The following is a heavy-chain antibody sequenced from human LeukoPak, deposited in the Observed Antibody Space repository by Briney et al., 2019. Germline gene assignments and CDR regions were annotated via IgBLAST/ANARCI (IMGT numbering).Heavy chain of an antibody. D-gene: IGHD6-6*01. CDR3: AKGQNCSSYASIDD. J-gene: IGHJ4*02. Sequence: GGSLRLSCEASRHIHCRYAMTWLRETRGKALECGSDISGSGNNTYYEGSAKSRFTISKDISKNTLYLQKNSLRAEDSAVNYCAKGQNCSSYASIDDWGQGALVTVSS. CDR1: RHIHCRYA. CDR2: ISGSGNNT. V-gene: IGHV3-23*01.